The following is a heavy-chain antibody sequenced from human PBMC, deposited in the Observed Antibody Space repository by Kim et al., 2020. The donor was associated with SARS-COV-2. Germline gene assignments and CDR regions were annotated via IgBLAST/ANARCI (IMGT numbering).Heavy chain of an antibody. CDR1: GYDFKSNG. CDR2: ISTEHGNT. J-gene: IGHJ4*02. D-gene: IGHD2-15*01. Sequence: ASVKVSCKTSGYDFKSNGINWVRQAPGQGLEWMGWISTEHGNTNYARNLQDRVTLTTDTSTNTAYMELRSLTSDDTAVYYCNVARWSFDHWGQGTLVTAS. V-gene: IGHV1-18*01. CDR3: NVARWSFDH.